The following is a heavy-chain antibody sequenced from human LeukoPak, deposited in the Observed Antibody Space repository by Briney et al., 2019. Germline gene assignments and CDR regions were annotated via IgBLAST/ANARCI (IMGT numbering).Heavy chain of an antibody. CDR1: GFTFSIYS. Sequence: GGSLRLSSAASGFTFSIYSMNWVRQAPGKGLEWVSYISSSSSTILYADSVKGRFTISRDIAKNSLYLQMNSLRAEDTAVYYCARAGFTFSDYFGSFFDYWGQGALVTVSS. CDR2: ISSSSSTI. V-gene: IGHV3-48*01. D-gene: IGHD3-10*01. J-gene: IGHJ4*02. CDR3: ARAGFTFSDYFGSFFDY.